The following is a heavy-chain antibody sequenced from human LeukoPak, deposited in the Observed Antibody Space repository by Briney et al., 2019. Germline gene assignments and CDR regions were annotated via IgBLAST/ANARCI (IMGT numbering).Heavy chain of an antibody. J-gene: IGHJ4*02. V-gene: IGHV3-23*01. CDR3: AKEGTYYDFWSGYRGGHFDY. CDR1: GFTFSSYA. CDR2: ISGSGGST. D-gene: IGHD3-3*01. Sequence: PGGSLRLSCAASGFTFSSYAMSWVRQAPGKGLEWVSAISGSGGSTYCADSVKGRFTISRDNSKNTLYLQMNSLRAEDTAVYYCAKEGTYYDFWSGYRGGHFDYWGQGTLVTVSS.